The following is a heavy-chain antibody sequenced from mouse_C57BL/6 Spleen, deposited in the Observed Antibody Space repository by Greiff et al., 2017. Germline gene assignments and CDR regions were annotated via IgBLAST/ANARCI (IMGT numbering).Heavy chain of an antibody. J-gene: IGHJ4*01. Sequence: QVQLQQPGAELVRPGSSVKLSCKASGYTFTSYWMHWVKQRPIQGLEWIGNIDPSDSETHYNQKFKDKATLTVDKSSSTAYMQLSSLTSEDSAVYYCARTHYYGSSFGYYAMDYWGQGTSVTVSS. D-gene: IGHD1-1*01. V-gene: IGHV1-52*01. CDR2: IDPSDSET. CDR1: GYTFTSYW. CDR3: ARTHYYGSSFGYYAMDY.